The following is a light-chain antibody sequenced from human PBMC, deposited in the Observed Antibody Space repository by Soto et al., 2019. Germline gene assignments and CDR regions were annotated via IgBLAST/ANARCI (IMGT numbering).Light chain of an antibody. CDR1: SSDVGGYKF. J-gene: IGLJ1*01. V-gene: IGLV2-14*01. CDR2: DVN. Sequence: QSALTQPASVSGSPGQSITISCTGTSSDVGGYKFVSWYQQHPGKAPKFLIYDVNVRPSGVSDRFSGSKSGNTASLTISGLKAEDEADYYCCSYTSGSRYVFGTGTKVTVL. CDR3: CSYTSGSRYV.